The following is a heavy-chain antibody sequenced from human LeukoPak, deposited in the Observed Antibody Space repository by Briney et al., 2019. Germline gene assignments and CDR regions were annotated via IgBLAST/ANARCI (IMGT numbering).Heavy chain of an antibody. V-gene: IGHV3-23*01. CDR3: AKIKTDIVVVPAADFDH. CDR2: ISGSGGST. J-gene: IGHJ4*02. D-gene: IGHD2-2*01. Sequence: PGGSLRLSCAASGFTFSSYAVSWVRQAPGKGLEWVSAISGSGGSTYYADSVKGRFTISRDNSKNTLYLQMSSLRAEDTAVYYCAKIKTDIVVVPAADFDHWGQGTLVTVSS. CDR1: GFTFSSYA.